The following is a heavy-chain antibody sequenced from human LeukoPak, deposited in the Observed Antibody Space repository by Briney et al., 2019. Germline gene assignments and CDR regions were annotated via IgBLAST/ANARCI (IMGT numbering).Heavy chain of an antibody. J-gene: IGHJ6*02. CDR2: ISAYNGNT. V-gene: IGHV1-18*01. D-gene: IGHD2-2*02. Sequence: ASVKVSCKASGYTFTSYDISWVRQAPGQGLEWMGWISAYNGNTNYAQKLQGRVTMTTDTSTSTAYMELRSLRSDDTAVYYCARDGYCSSTSCYKIYYYYGMDVWGQGTTVTVSS. CDR3: ARDGYCSSTSCYKIYYYYGMDV. CDR1: GYTFTSYD.